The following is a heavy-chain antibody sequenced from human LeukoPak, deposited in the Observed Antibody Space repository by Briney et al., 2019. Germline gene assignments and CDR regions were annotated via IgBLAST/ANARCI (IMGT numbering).Heavy chain of an antibody. V-gene: IGHV3-23*01. Sequence: GGSLRLSCAASGFTFSSYAMSWVRQAPGKGLEWVSAISGSGGSTYYADSVKGRFTISRDNSKNTLYLQMNSLRAEDTAVYYCAKFPPGYDYVWGTASFDPWGQGTLVTVSS. J-gene: IGHJ5*02. CDR3: AKFPPGYDYVWGTASFDP. CDR1: GFTFSSYA. CDR2: ISGSGGST. D-gene: IGHD3-16*01.